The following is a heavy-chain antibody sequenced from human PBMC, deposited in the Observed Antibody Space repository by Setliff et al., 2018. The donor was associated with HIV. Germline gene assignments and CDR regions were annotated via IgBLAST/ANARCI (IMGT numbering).Heavy chain of an antibody. V-gene: IGHV4-34*01. J-gene: IGHJ4*02. Sequence: SETLSLTCAVYGGSFSGYYWSWIRQPPGKGLEWIGEINHSGSTHYNPSLKRRVTISIDKSKKQFSLKVRSVTAADTAVYYCARESGLAAGAFDSWGQGTLVTVSS. D-gene: IGHD6-13*01. CDR3: ARESGLAAGAFDS. CDR1: GGSFSGYY. CDR2: INHSGST.